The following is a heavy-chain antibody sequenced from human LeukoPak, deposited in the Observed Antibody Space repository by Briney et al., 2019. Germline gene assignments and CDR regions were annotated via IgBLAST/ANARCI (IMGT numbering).Heavy chain of an antibody. CDR3: ARGLGVPAAIFSDFDY. CDR1: GFTFSSYA. Sequence: GRSLRLSCAASGFTFSSYAIHWVRQAPGKGLEWVAVISYDGSNKYYADSVKGRFTISRDKSKNTLYLQMNSLRAEDTAVYYCARGLGVPAAIFSDFDYWGQGTLVTVSS. V-gene: IGHV3-30-3*01. CDR2: ISYDGSNK. D-gene: IGHD2-2*01. J-gene: IGHJ4*02.